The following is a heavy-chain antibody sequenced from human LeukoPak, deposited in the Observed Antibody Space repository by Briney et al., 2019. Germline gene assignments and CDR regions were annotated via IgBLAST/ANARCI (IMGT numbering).Heavy chain of an antibody. Sequence: SETLSLTCAVYGGSFSGYYWSWIRQPPGKGLEWIGEINHSGSTNYNPSLKSRVTISADTSKNQFSLKLSSVTAADTAVYYCARGHGELFRLYYYYYGMDVWGQGTRVTVSS. D-gene: IGHD3-10*01. V-gene: IGHV4-34*01. CDR2: INHSGST. CDR1: GGSFSGYY. CDR3: ARGHGELFRLYYYYYGMDV. J-gene: IGHJ6*02.